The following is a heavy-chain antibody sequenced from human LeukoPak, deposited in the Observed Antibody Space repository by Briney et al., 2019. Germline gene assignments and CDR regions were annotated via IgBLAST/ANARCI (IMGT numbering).Heavy chain of an antibody. D-gene: IGHD1-26*01. J-gene: IGHJ4*02. Sequence: GGSLRLSCAASGFTFDDYAMPWVRQAPGKGLEWVSGISWNSGSIGYADSVKGRFTISRDNAKNSLYLQMNSLRAEDTALYYCAKAYSGSYSFDYWGQGTLVTVSS. CDR1: GFTFDDYA. CDR2: ISWNSGSI. V-gene: IGHV3-9*01. CDR3: AKAYSGSYSFDY.